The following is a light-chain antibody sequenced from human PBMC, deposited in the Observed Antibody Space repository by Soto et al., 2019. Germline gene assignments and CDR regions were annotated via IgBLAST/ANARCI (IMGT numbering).Light chain of an antibody. CDR2: ATS. CDR1: QSISTY. Sequence: DIQMTQSPSSLSASAGDRVTITCRASQSISTYLNWLQQKPGKAPEVLISATSTLQSGVPARFSGSGSWTEFTLTISSLQPEDVATYYCQQTYSRVLSFGGGTKVEIK. J-gene: IGKJ4*01. CDR3: QQTYSRVLS. V-gene: IGKV1-39*01.